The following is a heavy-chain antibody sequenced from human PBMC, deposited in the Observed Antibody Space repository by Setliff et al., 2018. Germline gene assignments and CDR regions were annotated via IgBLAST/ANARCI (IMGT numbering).Heavy chain of an antibody. Sequence: GASVKVSCKASGYMFTTYAMSWIRQVPGQGFEWMGWINTNTGNPIYVQGFTGRFVFSLDTSVSTAYLQISSLKAEDSAVYYCGRASRFGTIVYRGDYYMDVWGKGTTVTVSS. D-gene: IGHD3-10*01. V-gene: IGHV7-4-1*02. J-gene: IGHJ6*03. CDR2: INTNTGNP. CDR1: GYMFTTYA. CDR3: GRASRFGTIVYRGDYYMDV.